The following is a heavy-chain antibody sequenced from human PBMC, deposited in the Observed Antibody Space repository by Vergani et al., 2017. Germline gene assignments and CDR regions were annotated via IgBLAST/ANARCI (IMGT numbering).Heavy chain of an antibody. CDR3: AKDAITMFPGGDAFDI. Sequence: EVQLLQSEGAVVQPGGSLRLSCVASGFTFSSHAMSWVRQAPGKGLEWVSAISGSGGSTYYADSVKGRFTISRDNSKNTLYLQMNSLRAEDTAVYYCAKDAITMFPGGDAFDIWGQGTMVTVSS. CDR1: GFTFSSHA. V-gene: IGHV3-23*01. J-gene: IGHJ3*02. CDR2: ISGSGGST. D-gene: IGHD3-10*02.